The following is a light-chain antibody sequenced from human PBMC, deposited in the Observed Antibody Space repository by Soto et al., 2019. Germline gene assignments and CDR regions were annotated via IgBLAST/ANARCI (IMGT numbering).Light chain of an antibody. Sequence: DMPMTQSPPTLSASVGDRVTITCRASQNIRSWLAWYQQKPGKAPKVLIYDASTLESGVPSRFSGSGFGTEFPLTISSLQPDDFATYYCQHYNGYFGQGTKLEIK. J-gene: IGKJ2*01. CDR1: QNIRSW. CDR3: QHYNGY. CDR2: DAS. V-gene: IGKV1-5*01.